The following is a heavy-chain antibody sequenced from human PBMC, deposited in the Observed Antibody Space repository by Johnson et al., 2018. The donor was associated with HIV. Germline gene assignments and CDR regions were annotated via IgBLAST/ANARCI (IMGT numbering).Heavy chain of an antibody. D-gene: IGHD3-10*01. CDR1: GFTFDPYA. CDR3: AMRGITIVADAFDI. CDR2: IRYDGSNK. V-gene: IGHV3-33*08. J-gene: IGHJ3*02. Sequence: QVQLVESGGGVVQSGRSLRLSCVASGFTFDPYAMHWVRQAPGKGLEWVAFIRYDGSNKYYADSVKGRFTISRDNSKNTLYLQMYSLTAEDTAFYYCAMRGITIVADAFDIWGQGTMVTVSS.